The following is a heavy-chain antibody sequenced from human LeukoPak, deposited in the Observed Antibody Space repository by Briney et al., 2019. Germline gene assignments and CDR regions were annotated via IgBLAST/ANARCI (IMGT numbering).Heavy chain of an antibody. CDR3: ARCARVSSWYCDGFDY. V-gene: IGHV1-46*01. CDR2: INPSGGSP. Sequence: WASVKVSCKASGYTFTSYYMNWVRQAPGQGLEWMGIINPSGGSPSYAQKFQGRVSMTRDTSTSTVDMELSGLRSEDTAVYYCARCARVSSWYCDGFDYWGQGTLLTVSS. J-gene: IGHJ4*02. CDR1: GYTFTSYY. D-gene: IGHD6-13*01.